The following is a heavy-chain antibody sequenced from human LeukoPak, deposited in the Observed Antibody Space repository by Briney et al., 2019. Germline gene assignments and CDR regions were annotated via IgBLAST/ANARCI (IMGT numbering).Heavy chain of an antibody. CDR2: ISYSGST. V-gene: IGHV4-59*08. CDR3: ARHESAVGALFY. CDR1: GASISSYY. J-gene: IGHJ4*02. D-gene: IGHD1-26*01. Sequence: SETLSLTCTVSGASISSYYWSWIRQPPGKGLEWIGYISYSGSTNYNPSLKSRVTISADTSKNQVSLTLSSVTAADTAVYYCARHESAVGALFYWGQGTLVTVSS.